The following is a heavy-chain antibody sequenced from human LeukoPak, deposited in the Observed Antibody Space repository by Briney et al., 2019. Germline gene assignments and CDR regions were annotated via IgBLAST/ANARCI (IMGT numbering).Heavy chain of an antibody. V-gene: IGHV3-48*01. CDR2: ITSSSSSI. D-gene: IGHD2-21*01. J-gene: IGHJ3*01. CDR3: ARDRAVVAFDV. Sequence: PGGSLRLSCAASGFTFSLYTMHWFRQAPGRGLEWVAYITSSSSSIYYADSVKGRFTISRDNAKNSLCLQMNSLRAADTAVYYCARDRAVVAFDVWGQGTMVAVSS. CDR1: GFTFSLYT.